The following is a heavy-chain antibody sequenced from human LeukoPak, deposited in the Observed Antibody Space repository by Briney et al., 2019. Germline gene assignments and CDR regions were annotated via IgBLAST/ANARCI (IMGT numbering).Heavy chain of an antibody. CDR3: AKVRGMTYFFDY. CDR2: ISGSADST. D-gene: IGHD3-10*01. Sequence: GGSLRPSCAASGFPFSSYAMSWVRRAPGKGLEWVSFISGSADSTYYEDSVKGRFTISRDNSKNTLYLQMNSLRVDDTAVYYCAKVRGMTYFFDYWGQGNVVTVSS. V-gene: IGHV3-23*01. CDR1: GFPFSSYA. J-gene: IGHJ4*02.